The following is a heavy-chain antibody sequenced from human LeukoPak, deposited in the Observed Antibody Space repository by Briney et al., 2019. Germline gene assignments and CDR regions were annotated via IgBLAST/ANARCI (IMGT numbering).Heavy chain of an antibody. D-gene: IGHD2-2*01. V-gene: IGHV1-2*02. Sequence: ASVKVSCKASGYTFTGYYMHWVRQAPGQGLEWMGWISPNSGDTDIAQKFQGRVTMTRDTSITTSYMEVDSLTSDDTAVYYCARESACGTTNCLAPADWLDPWGQGTLVIVSS. CDR3: ARESACGTTNCLAPADWLDP. J-gene: IGHJ5*02. CDR2: ISPNSGDT. CDR1: GYTFTGYY.